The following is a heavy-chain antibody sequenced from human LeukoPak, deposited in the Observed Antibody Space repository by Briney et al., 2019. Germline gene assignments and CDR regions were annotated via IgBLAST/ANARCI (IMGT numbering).Heavy chain of an antibody. CDR1: GFTFSDYY. J-gene: IGHJ5*02. V-gene: IGHV3-11*01. CDR2: ISSSGSTI. D-gene: IGHD4-17*01. Sequence: GGSLRLSCAASGFTFSDYYMSWIRQAPGKGLEWVSYISSSGSTIYYADSVKGRFTISRDNAKNSLYLQMNSLRAEDTAVYYCARVSAHDYGDYDGWFDPWGQGTLVTVSS. CDR3: ARVSAHDYGDYDGWFDP.